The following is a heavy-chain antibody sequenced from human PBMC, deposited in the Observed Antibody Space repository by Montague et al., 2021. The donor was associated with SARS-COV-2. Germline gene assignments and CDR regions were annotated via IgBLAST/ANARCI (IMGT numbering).Heavy chain of an antibody. CDR3: TRGCRGGPFDC. V-gene: IGHV3-20*04. CDR1: GFIFDDYG. CDR2: ISRNGETT. J-gene: IGHJ4*02. Sequence: SLRLSCAASGFIFDDYGMNWVRQVPGRGLEWVSGISRNGETTYYGDSVKGRVTISRDNAKNTLSLQMNSLRVEDTALYYCTRGCRGGPFDCWGQGTPVTVSS. D-gene: IGHD3-10*01.